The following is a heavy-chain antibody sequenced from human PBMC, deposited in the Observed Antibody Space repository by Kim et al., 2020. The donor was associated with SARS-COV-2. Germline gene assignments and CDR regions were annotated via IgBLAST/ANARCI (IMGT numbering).Heavy chain of an antibody. CDR2: INYNGNT. CDR3: ARDFSYYDRSGYWREKTYFDS. Sequence: SETLSLTCSVSDGSVTNMNYHWGWIRQSPGKGLEWIGSINYNGNTHYNPSLRGRVTILVDTSKNQFSLKLSSVTAADTAVYFCARDFSYYDRSGYWREKTYFDSWGQGSLVIVSS. J-gene: IGHJ4*02. V-gene: IGHV4-39*07. D-gene: IGHD3-22*01. CDR1: DGSVTNMNYH.